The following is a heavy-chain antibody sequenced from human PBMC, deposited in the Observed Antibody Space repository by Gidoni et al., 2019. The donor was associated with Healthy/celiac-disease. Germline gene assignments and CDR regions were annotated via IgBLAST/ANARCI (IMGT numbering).Heavy chain of an antibody. D-gene: IGHD3-10*01. J-gene: IGHJ4*02. Sequence: QVQLVQSGAEVKKPGASVKVSCKASGYTFTSYAMQRLEWMGWINAGNGNTKYSQKFQGRVTITRDTSASTAYMELSGLRSEDTAVYYCARVVHRLMVRGGPLGYWGQGTLVTVFS. CDR3: ARVVHRLMVRGGPLGY. CDR1: GYTFTSYA. CDR2: INAGNGNT. V-gene: IGHV1-3*01.